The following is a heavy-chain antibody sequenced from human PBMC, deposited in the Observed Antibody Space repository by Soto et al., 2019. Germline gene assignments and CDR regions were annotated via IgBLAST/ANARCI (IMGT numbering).Heavy chain of an antibody. V-gene: IGHV1-46*01. CDR3: ARDGNPRKSCPYYYYGMDV. CDR2: INPSGGST. Sequence: ASLKVSCKASGYTFTIYYMHWVRQAPGQGLEWMGIINPSGGSTSYAQKFQGRVTMTRDTSTSTVYMELSSLRSEDTAVYYCARDGNPRKSCPYYYYGMDVWGQGATVTVSS. J-gene: IGHJ6*02. CDR1: GYTFTIYY.